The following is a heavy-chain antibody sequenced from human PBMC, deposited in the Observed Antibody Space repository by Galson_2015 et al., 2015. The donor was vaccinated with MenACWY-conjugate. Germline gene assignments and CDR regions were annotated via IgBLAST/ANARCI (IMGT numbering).Heavy chain of an antibody. D-gene: IGHD1-26*01. Sequence: SLRLSCAASGFTFSTYSMNWVRQAPGKGLEWVSSISSSSIYIYYTDSVKGRFTISRDNVKNSLYLQMNSLRVEDTAVYYCTRRTGGSYDYWGQGTLVTVSS. CDR2: ISSSSIYI. CDR3: TRRTGGSYDY. V-gene: IGHV3-21*01. J-gene: IGHJ4*02. CDR1: GFTFSTYS.